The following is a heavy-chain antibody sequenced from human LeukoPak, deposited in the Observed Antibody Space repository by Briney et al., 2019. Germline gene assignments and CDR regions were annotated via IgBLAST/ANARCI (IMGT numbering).Heavy chain of an antibody. CDR2: FDPEDGET. CDR1: GGTFSSYA. J-gene: IGHJ4*02. D-gene: IGHD3-16*01. CDR3: ATRVDDERLAFDY. Sequence: ASVKVSCKASGGTFSSYAISWVRQAPGKGLEWMGGFDPEDGETIYAQKFQGRVTMTEDTSTDTAYMELSSLRSEDTAVYYCATRVDDERLAFDYWGQGTLVTVSS. V-gene: IGHV1-24*01.